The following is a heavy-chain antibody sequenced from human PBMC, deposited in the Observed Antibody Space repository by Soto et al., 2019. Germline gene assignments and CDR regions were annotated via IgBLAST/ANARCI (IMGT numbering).Heavy chain of an antibody. V-gene: IGHV1-8*01. CDR3: ARGKKYYYYYDGTDV. CDR1: GYTFTSYD. Sequence: ASVKVSCKASGYTFTSYDINWVRQATGQGLEWMGWMNPNSGNTGYAQKFQGRVTMPRNTSISTAYMELSSLRSEDTAGYYCARGKKYYYYYDGTDVWGQGTMVTVSS. CDR2: MNPNSGNT. J-gene: IGHJ6*02.